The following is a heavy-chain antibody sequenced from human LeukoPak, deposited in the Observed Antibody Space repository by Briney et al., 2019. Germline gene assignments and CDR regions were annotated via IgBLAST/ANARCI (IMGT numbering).Heavy chain of an antibody. CDR1: VGSISSYY. D-gene: IGHD4-17*01. V-gene: IGHV4-59*01. Sequence: PSETLSLTCTVSVGSISSYYWSWIRQPPGKGLEWIGYIYYSGSTNYNPSLKSRVTISVDTSKNQFSLKPSSVTAADTAVYYCAREYGDYAIDYWGQGTLVTVSS. J-gene: IGHJ4*02. CDR2: IYYSGST. CDR3: AREYGDYAIDY.